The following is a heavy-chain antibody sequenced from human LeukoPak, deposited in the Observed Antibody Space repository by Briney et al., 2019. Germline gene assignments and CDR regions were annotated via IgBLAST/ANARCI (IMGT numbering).Heavy chain of an antibody. J-gene: IGHJ1*01. Sequence: PSETLSLTCTVSGGSISSYYWSWIRQPAGKGLEWIGRIYTTGSTNYNPSLKSRVTISVDTSKNQFSLKLTSVTAADTAVYYCARDSSYHDSQYFQHWGQGTLVTVSS. D-gene: IGHD3-22*01. CDR3: ARDSSYHDSQYFQH. CDR2: IYTTGST. CDR1: GGSISSYY. V-gene: IGHV4-4*07.